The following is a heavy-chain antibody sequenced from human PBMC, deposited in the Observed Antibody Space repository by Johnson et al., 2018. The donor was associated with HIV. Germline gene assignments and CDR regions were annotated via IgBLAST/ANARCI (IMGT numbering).Heavy chain of an antibody. D-gene: IGHD5-24*01. CDR3: ARDGDEFGDGYNPTEI. Sequence: VQLMESGGGVVQPGRSLRLSCAASGFTFSSYAMHWVRQAPGKGLEWVAVISYDGSNKYYADSVKGRFTISRDNSKNTLYLQMNRLRAEDTAVYYCARDGDEFGDGYNPTEIWGQGTMVTVSS. CDR1: GFTFSSYA. J-gene: IGHJ3*02. V-gene: IGHV3-30-3*01. CDR2: ISYDGSNK.